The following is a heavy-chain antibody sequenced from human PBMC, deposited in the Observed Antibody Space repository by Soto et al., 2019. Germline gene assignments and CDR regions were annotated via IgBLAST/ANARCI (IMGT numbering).Heavy chain of an antibody. V-gene: IGHV3-23*01. CDR1: GFTFSSYA. CDR3: AKVQKNEKECSGGSCPGHYFDY. D-gene: IGHD2-15*01. Sequence: GGSLRLSCAASGFTFSSYAMSWVRQAPGKGLEWVSAISGSGGSTYYADSVKGRFTISRDNSKNTLYLQMNSLRAEDTAVYYCAKVQKNEKECSGGSCPGHYFDYWGKGTLVTVSS. J-gene: IGHJ4*02. CDR2: ISGSGGST.